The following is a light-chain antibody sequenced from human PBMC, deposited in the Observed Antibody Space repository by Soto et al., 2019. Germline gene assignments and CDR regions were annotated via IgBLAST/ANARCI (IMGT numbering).Light chain of an antibody. V-gene: IGKV3-11*01. CDR3: QQRRHWPLT. CDR1: ESVSSY. J-gene: IGKJ3*01. Sequence: EIVLTQSPATLSLSPGERATLSCRASESVSSYLVWYQQRPGQAPRVLIDDASNRATGIPARFSGSGSGTDFTLTISSLEPEDFAVYYCQQRRHWPLTFGTGTKVEIK. CDR2: DAS.